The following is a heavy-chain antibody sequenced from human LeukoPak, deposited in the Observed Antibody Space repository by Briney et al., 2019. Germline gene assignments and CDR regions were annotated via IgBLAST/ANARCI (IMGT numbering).Heavy chain of an antibody. Sequence: GGSLTLSCAASGFNVSSSYMSWLRQAPGKGLEWVSIIYSGGSTYYADSVQGRFTISRDNSKNTLYLQMNSLRAEDTAVYYCARDGPSSSWLGYWGQGTLVIVYS. CDR1: GFNVSSSY. CDR3: ARDGPSSSWLGY. J-gene: IGHJ4*02. D-gene: IGHD6-13*01. V-gene: IGHV3-66*01. CDR2: IYSGGST.